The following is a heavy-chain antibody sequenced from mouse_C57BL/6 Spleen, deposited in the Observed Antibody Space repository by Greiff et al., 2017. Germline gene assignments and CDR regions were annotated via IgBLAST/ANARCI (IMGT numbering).Heavy chain of an antibody. CDR2: ISDGGSYT. CDR1: GFTFSSYA. D-gene: IGHD2-4*01. Sequence: DVHLVESGGGLVKPGGSLKLSCAASGFTFSSYAMSWVRQTPEKRLEWVATISDGGSYTYYPDNVKGRFTISRDNAKNNLYLQMSHLKSEDTARYYCARDPIYYDYEGNFEVWGTGTTVTVSS. V-gene: IGHV5-4*01. CDR3: ARDPIYYDYEGNFEV. J-gene: IGHJ1*03.